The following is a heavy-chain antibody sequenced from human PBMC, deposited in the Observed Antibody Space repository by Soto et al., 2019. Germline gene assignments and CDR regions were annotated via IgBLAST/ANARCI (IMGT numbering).Heavy chain of an antibody. D-gene: IGHD2-2*01. CDR1: AGTFSSYA. V-gene: IGHV1-69*13. CDR3: AREALDVVVPAAISPTRYYYYGMDV. J-gene: IGHJ6*02. Sequence: SVKVSCEASAGTFSSYAISWVRQAPGQGLEWMGGIIPIFGTANYAQKFQGRVTITADESTSTAYMELSSLRSEDTAVYYCAREALDVVVPAAISPTRYYYYGMDVWGQGTTVTVSS. CDR2: IIPIFGTA.